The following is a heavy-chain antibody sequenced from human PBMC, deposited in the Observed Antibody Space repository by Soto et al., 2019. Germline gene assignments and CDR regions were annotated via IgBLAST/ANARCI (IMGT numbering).Heavy chain of an antibody. CDR1: GFTFSSYA. CDR2: ISGSGGST. D-gene: IGHD6-19*01. J-gene: IGHJ4*02. CDR3: ARRSSGWYFDY. Sequence: EVQLLESGGGLVQLGGSLRLSCAASGFTFSSYAMSWVRQAPGKGLEWVSAISGSGGSTYYADSVKGRFTISRDNSKNTLYLQMNSLRAEATAVYYCARRSSGWYFDYWGQGTLVTVSS. V-gene: IGHV3-23*01.